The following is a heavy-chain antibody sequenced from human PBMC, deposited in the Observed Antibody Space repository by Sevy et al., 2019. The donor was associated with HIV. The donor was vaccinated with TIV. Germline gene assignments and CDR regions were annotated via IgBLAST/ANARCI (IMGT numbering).Heavy chain of an antibody. J-gene: IGHJ4*02. V-gene: IGHV3-23*01. CDR2: ISGSGGST. Sequence: GGSLRLSCAASGFTFSSYAMSWVRQAPGKGLEWVSAISGSGGSTYYADSVKGRFTISRDNSKNTLYLQMNSLGAEDTAVYYCAKGSVVVAARRWSGFDYWGQGTLVTVSS. D-gene: IGHD6-6*01. CDR1: GFTFSSYA. CDR3: AKGSVVVAARRWSGFDY.